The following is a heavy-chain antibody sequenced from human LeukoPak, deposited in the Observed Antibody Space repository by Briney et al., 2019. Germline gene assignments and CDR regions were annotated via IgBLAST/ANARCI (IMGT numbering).Heavy chain of an antibody. D-gene: IGHD1-14*01. J-gene: IGHJ6*02. CDR3: ARVGPTLGTGKNYYYYYGMDV. CDR2: INPNSGGT. Sequence: VASVKVSCKASGYTFTGYYMHWVRQAPGQGLEWMGWINPNSGGTNYTQKFQGRVTMTRDTSISTAYMELSRLRSDDTAVYYCARVGPTLGTGKNYYYYYGMDVWGQGTTVTVSS. CDR1: GYTFTGYY. V-gene: IGHV1-2*02.